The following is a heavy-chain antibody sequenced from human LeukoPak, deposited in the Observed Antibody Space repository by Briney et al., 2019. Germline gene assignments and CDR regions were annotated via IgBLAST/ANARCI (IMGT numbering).Heavy chain of an antibody. D-gene: IGHD3-9*01. J-gene: IGHJ5*02. CDR2: INPSGGST. CDR3: ARDGRDDILSGYYLDWFDP. Sequence: ASVKVSRKASGYTFISHYMHWVRQAPGQGLEWMGIINPSGGSTSYPQKFQGRVTMTRDTSTSTVYMELSSLRAEDTAVYYCARDGRDDILSGYYLDWFDPWGQGTLVTVSS. V-gene: IGHV1-46*01. CDR1: GYTFISHY.